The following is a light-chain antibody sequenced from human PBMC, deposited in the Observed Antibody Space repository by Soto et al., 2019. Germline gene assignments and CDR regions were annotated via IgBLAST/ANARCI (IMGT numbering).Light chain of an antibody. CDR2: GAS. V-gene: IGKV3-20*01. CDR1: QSVTSSY. CDR3: QHYDRSTYT. Sequence: EIVLTQSPGTLSLSPGERATLSCRASQSVTSSYLAWYQQKPGQAPRLLIYGASSRATGIPDRFSGRGSGTDFTLTISRLEPEDSAVYFCQHYDRSTYTFGQGTKLEIK. J-gene: IGKJ2*01.